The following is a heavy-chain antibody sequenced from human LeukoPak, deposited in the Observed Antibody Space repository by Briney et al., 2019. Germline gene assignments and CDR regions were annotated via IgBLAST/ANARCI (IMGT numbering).Heavy chain of an antibody. Sequence: PSETLSLTCAVYGGSFSGYYWSWIRQPPGKGLEWIGEINHSGSTNYNPSLKSRVTISVDTSKNQFSLKLSSVTAADTAVYYCARHGSVYSSSWYYFDYWGQGTLVTVSS. V-gene: IGHV4-34*01. J-gene: IGHJ4*02. D-gene: IGHD6-13*01. CDR1: GGSFSGYY. CDR3: ARHGSVYSSSWYYFDY. CDR2: INHSGST.